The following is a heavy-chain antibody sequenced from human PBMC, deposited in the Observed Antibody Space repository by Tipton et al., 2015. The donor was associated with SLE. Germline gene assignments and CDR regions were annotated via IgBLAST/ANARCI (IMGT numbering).Heavy chain of an antibody. V-gene: IGHV4-61*02. CDR2: IYTYGST. D-gene: IGHD5-18*01. J-gene: IGHJ4*02. Sequence: TLSLTCTVSGGSVNSGSYYWNWIRQPAGKGLEWIGRIYTYGSTNYNPSLKSRVAILVDTSKNQFSLRLSSVTAADTAVYYCARRGYSYAVDYWGQGTLVTVSS. CDR3: ARRGYSYAVDY. CDR1: GGSVNSGSYY.